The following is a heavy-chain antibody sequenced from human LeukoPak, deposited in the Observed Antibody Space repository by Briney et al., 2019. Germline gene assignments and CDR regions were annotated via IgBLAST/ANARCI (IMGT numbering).Heavy chain of an antibody. J-gene: IGHJ4*02. D-gene: IGHD3-10*01. CDR1: GGTFSSYA. CDR2: ISAYKGDT. CDR3: ARGGYYGSGSFPDY. Sequence: ASVKVSCKASGGTFSSYAISWVRQAPGQGLEWMGWISAYKGDTNYAQKLQGGVTMTTDTSTSTAYMDLRSLTSDDTAVYYCARGGYYGSGSFPDYWGQGTLVTVSS. V-gene: IGHV1-18*01.